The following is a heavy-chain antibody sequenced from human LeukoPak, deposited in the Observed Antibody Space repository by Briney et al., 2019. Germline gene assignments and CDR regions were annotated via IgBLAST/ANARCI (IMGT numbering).Heavy chain of an antibody. CDR2: INNDGRTT. D-gene: IGHD5-18*01. J-gene: IGHJ3*01. V-gene: IGHV3-74*01. CDR1: GFTFSTYW. Sequence: PGGSLRLSCASSGFTFSTYWMYWVRQVPGKGLMWVSRINNDGRTTSYADSAKGRFTISRGNAKNTLYLQMNSLRAEDTAVYYCGRVGYNYGSDAFDLWGQGTMVTVSS. CDR3: GRVGYNYGSDAFDL.